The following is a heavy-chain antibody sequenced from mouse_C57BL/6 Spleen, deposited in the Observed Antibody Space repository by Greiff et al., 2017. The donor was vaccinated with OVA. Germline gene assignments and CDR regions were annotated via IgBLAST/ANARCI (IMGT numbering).Heavy chain of an antibody. V-gene: IGHV1-18*01. J-gene: IGHJ1*03. CDR2: INPNNGGT. Sequence: EVQLQQSGPELVKPGASVKIPCKASGYTFTDYNMDWVKQSHGKSLEWIGDINPNNGGTIYNQKFKGKATLTVDKSSSTAYMELRSLTSEDTAVYDCARTHYGSSYVGYFDVWGTGTTVTVSS. CDR1: GYTFTDYN. D-gene: IGHD1-1*01. CDR3: ARTHYGSSYVGYFDV.